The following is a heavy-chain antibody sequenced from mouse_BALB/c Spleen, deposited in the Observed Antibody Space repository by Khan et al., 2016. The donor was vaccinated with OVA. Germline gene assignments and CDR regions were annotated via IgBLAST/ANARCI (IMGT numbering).Heavy chain of an antibody. CDR2: IYPGSDST. D-gene: IGHD4-1*01. J-gene: IGHJ3*01. Sequence: QVQLKQSGPELVKPGASVKMSCKASGYTFTDYVMNWVKQRNGQGLEWIGQIYPGSDSTYYNEKFKGKATLTADRSSSTAYMPLSNLTSEDSAVYFCARAGWDVFAYWGQGTLVTVSA. CDR1: GYTFTDYV. V-gene: IGHV1-77*01. CDR3: ARAGWDVFAY.